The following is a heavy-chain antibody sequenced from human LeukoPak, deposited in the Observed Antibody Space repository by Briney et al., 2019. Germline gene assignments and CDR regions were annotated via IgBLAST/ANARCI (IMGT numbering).Heavy chain of an antibody. V-gene: IGHV4-4*02. J-gene: IGHJ4*02. D-gene: IGHD3-10*01. CDR2: IYRSGST. CDR1: GGSISSSNW. Sequence: PSGTLSLTCAVSGGSISSSNWWSWVRQPPGKGLEWIGEIYRSGSTNYNPSLKSRVTISVDKSKNQFSLKLSSVTAADTAVFYCARLRFYGSGTYYDYYFDYWGQGTLVTVSS. CDR3: ARLRFYGSGTYYDYYFDY.